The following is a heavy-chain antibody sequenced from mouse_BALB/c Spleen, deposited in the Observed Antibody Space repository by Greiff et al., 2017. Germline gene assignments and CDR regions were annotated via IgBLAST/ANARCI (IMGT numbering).Heavy chain of an antibody. Sequence: DVMLVESGGGLVKPGGSLKLSCAASGFTFSSYTMSWVRQTPEKRLEWVATISSGGSYTYYPDSVKGRFTISRDNAKNTLYLQMSSLKSEDTAMYYCTRDLGSSYPYYAMDYWGQGTSVTVAS. CDR2: ISSGGSYT. D-gene: IGHD1-1*01. J-gene: IGHJ4*01. CDR3: TRDLGSSYPYYAMDY. CDR1: GFTFSSYT. V-gene: IGHV5-6-4*01.